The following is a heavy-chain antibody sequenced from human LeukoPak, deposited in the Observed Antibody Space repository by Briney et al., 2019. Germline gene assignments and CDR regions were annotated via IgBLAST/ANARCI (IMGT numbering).Heavy chain of an antibody. Sequence: SETLSLTCAVYIDSFSNYHWNWIRQTPAKGMEWIGEVNESGGTNISPSLRSRVILSVDTSKNQFSLKLSSVTAADTAVYYCARLLVTMVRGNYMDVWGKGTTVTISS. D-gene: IGHD3-10*01. J-gene: IGHJ6*03. CDR3: ARLLVTMVRGNYMDV. V-gene: IGHV4-34*01. CDR1: IDSFSNYH. CDR2: VNESGGT.